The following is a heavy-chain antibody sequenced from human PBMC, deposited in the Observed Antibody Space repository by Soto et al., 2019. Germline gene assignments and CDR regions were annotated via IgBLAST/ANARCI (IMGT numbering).Heavy chain of an antibody. CDR1: GFTFNNYG. V-gene: IGHV3-30*18. CDR3: VKQSCSGSYHNFGSGGPFDY. Sequence: QVQLVESGGGVVQPGRSLRLSCAASGFTFNNYGMHWVRQAPGKGLEWVVVISCDGGNTHYADSVKGRFTISRDNSQNTLFLQMTSLRAEDTAVYYCVKQSCSGSYHNFGSGGPFDYWGQGTLVTVSS. J-gene: IGHJ4*02. D-gene: IGHD3-10*01. CDR2: ISCDGGNT.